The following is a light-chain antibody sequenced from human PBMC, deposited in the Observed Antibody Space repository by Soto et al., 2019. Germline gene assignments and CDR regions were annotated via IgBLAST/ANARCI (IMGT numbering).Light chain of an antibody. Sequence: ALTQPASVSGSPGQSITISCTGTGSDVGGYNYVSWYQQHPGRAPKLIIYEVTNRPSGVSNRFSGSKSGNTASLTISGLQAEDEADYYCSSYTIRSTLVFGTGTKVTVL. CDR3: SSYTIRSTLV. J-gene: IGLJ1*01. CDR2: EVT. CDR1: GSDVGGYNY. V-gene: IGLV2-14*01.